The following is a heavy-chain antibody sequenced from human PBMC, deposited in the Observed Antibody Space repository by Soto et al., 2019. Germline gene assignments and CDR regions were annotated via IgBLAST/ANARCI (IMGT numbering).Heavy chain of an antibody. V-gene: IGHV1-46*01. D-gene: IGHD6-19*01. CDR2: INPSGGST. CDR1: GYTFTSYY. J-gene: IGHJ4*02. Sequence: QVQLVQSGAEVKKPGASVKVSCKASGYTFTSYYMHWVRQAPGQGLEWLGIINPSGGSTSYAQKFQGRVTMTRDTSTSTVYMELSSLRSEDTAVYYCARDELQYSSGWSHFDYWGQGTLVTVSS. CDR3: ARDELQYSSGWSHFDY.